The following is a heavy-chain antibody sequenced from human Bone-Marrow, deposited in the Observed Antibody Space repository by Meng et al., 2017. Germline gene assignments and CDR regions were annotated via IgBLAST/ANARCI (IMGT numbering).Heavy chain of an antibody. CDR1: GLTFSSYA. J-gene: IGHJ4*02. CDR2: ISYDGSNK. CDR3: ARDGDY. Sequence: QVQVVESGGGVFQPRRSLSLSFAASGLTFSSYAMHWVRQAPGKGLEWVAVISYDGSNKYYADSVKGRFTISRDNSKNTLYLQMNSLRAEDTAVYYCARDGDYWGQGTLVTVSS. V-gene: IGHV3-30*07.